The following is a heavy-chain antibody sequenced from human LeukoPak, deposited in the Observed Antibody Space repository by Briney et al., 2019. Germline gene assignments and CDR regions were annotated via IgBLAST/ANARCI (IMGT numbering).Heavy chain of an antibody. CDR3: AAPSGWYGNMDV. D-gene: IGHD6-19*01. CDR2: IIPIFGTA. J-gene: IGHJ6*04. CDR1: GGTFSSYA. Sequence: SVKVSCKASGGTFSSYAISWVRQAPGQGLEWMGGIIPIFGTANYAQKLQGRVTMTTDTSTSTAYMELRSLRSDDTAVYYCAAPSGWYGNMDVWGKGTTVTVSS. V-gene: IGHV1-69*05.